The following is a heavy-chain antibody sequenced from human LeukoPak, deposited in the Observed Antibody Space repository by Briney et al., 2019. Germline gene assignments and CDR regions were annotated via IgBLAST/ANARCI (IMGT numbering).Heavy chain of an antibody. V-gene: IGHV3-7*01. CDR1: GFTFSSYW. CDR2: IKQDGSEK. Sequence: GGSLRLSCAASGFTFSSYWMSWVRQAPGKGLEWVANIKQDGSEKYYVDSVKGRFTISRDNAKNSLYLQMNSLRAEDTAVYYCARIGYSYGYPGLFDYWGQGTVVTVSS. D-gene: IGHD5-18*01. J-gene: IGHJ4*02. CDR3: ARIGYSYGYPGLFDY.